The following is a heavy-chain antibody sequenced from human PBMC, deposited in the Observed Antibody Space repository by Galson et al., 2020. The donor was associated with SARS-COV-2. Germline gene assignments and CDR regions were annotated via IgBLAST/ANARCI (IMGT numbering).Heavy chain of an antibody. CDR1: GFIFRSYA. Sequence: PGGSLRLSCAASGFIFRSYAMHWVRQAPGKGLEWVAFISSDGNNKYYADSVKGRFTISRDNSKNTLYLQMNSLRVEDTGGYSCSRDGPIYDYWSNLIVTGYYFDHWGQGTLVTVSS. CDR2: ISSDGNNK. D-gene: IGHD3-3*01. J-gene: IGHJ4*02. V-gene: IGHV3-30-3*01. CDR3: SRDGPIYDYWSNLIVTGYYFDH.